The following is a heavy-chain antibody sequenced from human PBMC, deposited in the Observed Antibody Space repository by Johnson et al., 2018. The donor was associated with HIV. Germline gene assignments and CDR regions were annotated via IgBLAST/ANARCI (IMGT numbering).Heavy chain of an antibody. Sequence: QVQLVESGGGVVQPGRSLRLSCAASGFTFSSYAVHWVRQAPGKGLEWVAVISYDGSNKYYADSVQGRFTISRDNSKNTLYLQMNSLRAEDSAVYYCARDIMSKFGENAFDIWGQGTMVTVSS. CDR2: ISYDGSNK. J-gene: IGHJ3*02. V-gene: IGHV3-30-3*01. CDR1: GFTFSSYA. D-gene: IGHD3-16*01. CDR3: ARDIMSKFGENAFDI.